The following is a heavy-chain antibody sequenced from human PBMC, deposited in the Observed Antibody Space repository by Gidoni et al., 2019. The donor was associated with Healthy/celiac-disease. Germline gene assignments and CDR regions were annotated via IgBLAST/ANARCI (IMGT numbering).Heavy chain of an antibody. CDR2: IWYDGSNK. Sequence: QVQLVESGGGVVQPGRALRLSCASSGFTFSRYGMHWVRQAPGKGLEWVAVIWYDGSNKYYADSVKGRFTISRDNSKNTLYLQMNSLRAEDTAVYYCARGSSIAARFIDYWGQGTLVTVSS. D-gene: IGHD6-6*01. J-gene: IGHJ4*02. CDR3: ARGSSIAARFIDY. V-gene: IGHV3-33*01. CDR1: GFTFSRYG.